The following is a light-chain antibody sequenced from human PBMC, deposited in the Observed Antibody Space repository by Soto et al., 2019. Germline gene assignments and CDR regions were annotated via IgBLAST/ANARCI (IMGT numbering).Light chain of an antibody. CDR1: ALPKQY. V-gene: IGLV3-25*03. CDR3: QSADSSGTYVV. CDR2: KDN. J-gene: IGLJ2*01. Sequence: SSELTQPPSVSVSPGQTARITCSGDALPKQYAYWYQQKPGQAPVLVIYKDNERPSGIPERFSGSSSGTTVTLTISGVQAEDEADYYCQSADSSGTYVVFGGGTKLTVL.